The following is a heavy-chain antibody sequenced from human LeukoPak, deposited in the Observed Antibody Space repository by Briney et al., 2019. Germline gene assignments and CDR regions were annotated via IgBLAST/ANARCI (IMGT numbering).Heavy chain of an antibody. D-gene: IGHD6-13*01. Sequence: ASVKVSCKVSGYTLTELSMHWVRQAPGQGLEWMGWINPNSGGTNYAQKFQGRVTMTRDTSISTAYMELSRLRSDDTAVYYCARDPYSSSWYSYYYYYMDVWGKGTTVTVSS. CDR3: ARDPYSSSWYSYYYYYMDV. V-gene: IGHV1-2*02. J-gene: IGHJ6*03. CDR2: INPNSGGT. CDR1: GYTLTELS.